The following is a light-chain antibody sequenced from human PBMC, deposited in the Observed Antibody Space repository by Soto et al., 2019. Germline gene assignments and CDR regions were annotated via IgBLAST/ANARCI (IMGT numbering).Light chain of an antibody. Sequence: QMTQSPSTLSASVGDRVTITCRASQSISSWLAWYQQKPGKAPKLLIYDASSLESGVPSRFSGSGSGKEFTLTISSLQPDVFATYYCQQYNSYSRTFGQGTKVDI. CDR1: QSISSW. J-gene: IGKJ1*01. CDR2: DAS. V-gene: IGKV1-5*01. CDR3: QQYNSYSRT.